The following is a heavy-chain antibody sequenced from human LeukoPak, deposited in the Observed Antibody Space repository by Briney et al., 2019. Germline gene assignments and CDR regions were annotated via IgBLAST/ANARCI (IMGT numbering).Heavy chain of an antibody. CDR2: IYPGDSDT. Sequence: GESLQISCKGSGSIFTSYWIGWVRQLPGKGLEWMGIIYPGDSDTRYSPSFQGQVTISADKSISTAYLQWSSLKASDTAMYYCARLGGGLIASPALDAFDIWGQGTMVTVSS. CDR1: GSIFTSYW. CDR3: ARLGGGLIASPALDAFDI. D-gene: IGHD3-16*01. V-gene: IGHV5-51*01. J-gene: IGHJ3*02.